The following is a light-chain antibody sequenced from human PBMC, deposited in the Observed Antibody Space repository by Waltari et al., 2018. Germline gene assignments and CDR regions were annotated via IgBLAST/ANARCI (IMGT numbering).Light chain of an antibody. CDR3: QQYEDWPRHS. Sequence: EIVVTQSPATLSVSPGERVTLSCRASQNVGTSLAWYQQKPGQTPRLLIFGAYSRASGVPARFSGSGSGTDCTLAISSLQSEDFAVYYCQQYEDWPRHSFGGGTKVQIE. J-gene: IGKJ4*01. CDR2: GAY. CDR1: QNVGTS. V-gene: IGKV3-15*01.